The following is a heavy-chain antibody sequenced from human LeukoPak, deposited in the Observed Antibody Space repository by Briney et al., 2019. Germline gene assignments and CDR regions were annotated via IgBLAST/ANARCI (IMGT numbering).Heavy chain of an antibody. J-gene: IGHJ4*02. CDR2: INQDGSEK. V-gene: IGHV3-7*03. D-gene: IGHD3-10*01. CDR1: GFTVSNYW. CDR3: ARDAYYVYYFDY. Sequence: PGGSLRLSCAASGFTVSNYWMSWVRQAPGKGLEWVANINQDGSEKYYVDSVKGRFTISRDNAKNSMYLQMNSLRVEDTAVYYCARDAYYVYYFDYWGQGTLVTVSS.